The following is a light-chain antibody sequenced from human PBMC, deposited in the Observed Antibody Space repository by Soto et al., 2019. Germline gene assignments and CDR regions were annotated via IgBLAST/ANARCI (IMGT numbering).Light chain of an antibody. J-gene: IGKJ4*01. Sequence: EVLMTQSPATLSVSPGERATLSCRASQSVSSNLAWYRQKPGQLPRLLIYGASTRATGIPARFSGSGSGTEFTLTISSLQSEDFTVYYCQQYNDWPLTFGGGTKVEIK. CDR2: GAS. CDR3: QQYNDWPLT. CDR1: QSVSSN. V-gene: IGKV3-15*01.